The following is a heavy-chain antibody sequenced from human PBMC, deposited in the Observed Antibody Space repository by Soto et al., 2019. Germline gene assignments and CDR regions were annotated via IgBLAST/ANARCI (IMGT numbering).Heavy chain of an antibody. D-gene: IGHD1-1*01. CDR1: GYSFSSYR. CDR3: ARHDTTGSFDP. V-gene: IGHV5-51*01. Sequence: GGSLKISCKGSGYSFSSYRIGRVRQMPGKGLEWMGIIYPGDSDTRYSPSFQGQVTISADKSISTAYLQWSSLKASDTAMYYCARHDTTGSFDPWGQGTLVTVSS. CDR2: IYPGDSDT. J-gene: IGHJ5*02.